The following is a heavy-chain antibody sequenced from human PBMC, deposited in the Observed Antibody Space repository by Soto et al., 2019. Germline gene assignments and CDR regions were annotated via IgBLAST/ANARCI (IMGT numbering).Heavy chain of an antibody. CDR3: TRAPVRGPIRWFDP. J-gene: IGHJ5*02. V-gene: IGHV3-49*03. CDR2: IRSKAYGGTT. Sequence: GSLRLSCTASGFTFGNYAMSWFLQAPGKGLEWVGFIRSKAYGGTTEYAASVKGRFTISRDDSKSIAYLQMNSLKTEDTAVYYCTRAPVRGPIRWFDPWGQGTLVTVSS. CDR1: GFTFGNYA. D-gene: IGHD3-10*01.